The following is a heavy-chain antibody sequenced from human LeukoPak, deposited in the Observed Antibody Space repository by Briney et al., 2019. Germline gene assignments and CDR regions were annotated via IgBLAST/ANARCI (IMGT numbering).Heavy chain of an antibody. CDR2: IYYSGST. V-gene: IGHV4-31*03. Sequence: SQTLSLTCTVSGGSISSGGYYWSWIRQHPGKGLEWIGYIYYSGSTYYNPSLKSRVTISVDTSKNQFSLKLSSVTAADTAVYYCASTVTTFNYFDYWGQGTLVTVSS. D-gene: IGHD4-11*01. CDR3: ASTVTTFNYFDY. J-gene: IGHJ4*02. CDR1: GGSISSGGYY.